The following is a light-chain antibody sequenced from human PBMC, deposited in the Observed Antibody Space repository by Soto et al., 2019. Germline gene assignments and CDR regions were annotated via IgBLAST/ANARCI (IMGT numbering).Light chain of an antibody. CDR3: QQSYSSLALT. J-gene: IGKJ4*01. Sequence: ETVMTQSPATLSVSPGERATLSCRASQSVNSNLAWYQQKLGQAPRVLIYGASTRATGIPARFSGSGSETEFILTISSLQSEDFATYYCQQSYSSLALTFGGGTKLEIK. CDR1: QSVNSN. CDR2: GAS. V-gene: IGKV3-15*01.